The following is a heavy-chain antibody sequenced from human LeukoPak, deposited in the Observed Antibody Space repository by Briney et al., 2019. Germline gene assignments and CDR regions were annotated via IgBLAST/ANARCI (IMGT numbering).Heavy chain of an antibody. D-gene: IGHD3-10*01. V-gene: IGHV4-59*01. CDR2: IYYSGST. CDR3: ARGQGPLWVGTWFDP. Sequence: PSETLSLTCTVSGGSISSYYWSWIRQPPGKGLEWIGYIYYSGSTNYNPSLKSRVTISVDTSKNQFSLKLSSVTAADTAVYYCARGQGPLWVGTWFDPWGQGTLVTVSS. J-gene: IGHJ5*02. CDR1: GGSISSYY.